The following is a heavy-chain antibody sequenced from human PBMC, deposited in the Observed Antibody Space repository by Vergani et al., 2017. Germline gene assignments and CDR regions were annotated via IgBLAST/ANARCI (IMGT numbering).Heavy chain of an antibody. CDR3: AKDEGFSNWFDP. V-gene: IGHV3-23*01. CDR1: GFTFSSYA. Sequence: EVQLLESGGGLVQPGGSLRLSCAASGFTFSSYAMSWVRQAPGKGLEWVSAISGSGGSTYYADSVKGRFTISRDNSKNTLYLQMNSLRGEDTAVYYCAKDEGFSNWFDPWGQGTLVTVSS. J-gene: IGHJ5*02. CDR2: ISGSGGST.